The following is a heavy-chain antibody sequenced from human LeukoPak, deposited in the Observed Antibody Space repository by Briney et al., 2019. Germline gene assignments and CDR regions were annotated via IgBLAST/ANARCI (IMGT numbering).Heavy chain of an antibody. Sequence: GGSLRLSCAASGFTFNISEMNWVRQVPGEGLEWIAYIGRSGVARYYADSVEGRFTISRDNAKNSLYLQMNTLRDEDTAVYFCARVAQMTIFRVAHSLYYMDVWGIGTTVTVSS. CDR3: ARVAQMTIFRVAHSLYYMDV. J-gene: IGHJ6*03. D-gene: IGHD3-3*01. CDR1: GFTFNISE. CDR2: IGRSGVAR. V-gene: IGHV3-48*03.